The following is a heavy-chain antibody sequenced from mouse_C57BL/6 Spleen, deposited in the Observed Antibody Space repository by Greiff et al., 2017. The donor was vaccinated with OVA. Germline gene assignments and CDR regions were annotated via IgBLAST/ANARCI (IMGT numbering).Heavy chain of an antibody. Sequence: VQLQQPGTELVKPGASVKLSCNASGYTFTSYWMHWVKQRPGQGLEWIGNINPSNGGTNYNEKFKSKATLTVDKSSSTAYMQLSSLTSEDSAVYYCARWGYYGSPSWFAYWGQGTLVTVSA. CDR1: GYTFTSYW. CDR3: ARWGYYGSPSWFAY. D-gene: IGHD1-1*01. J-gene: IGHJ3*01. CDR2: INPSNGGT. V-gene: IGHV1-53*01.